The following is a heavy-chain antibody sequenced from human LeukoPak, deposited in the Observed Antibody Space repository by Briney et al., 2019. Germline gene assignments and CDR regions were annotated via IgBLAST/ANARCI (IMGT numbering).Heavy chain of an antibody. V-gene: IGHV3-21*04. D-gene: IGHD6-19*01. CDR2: ISSTSSYI. CDR3: AKDPNSSGWYSC. CDR1: GFTFSSYS. J-gene: IGHJ4*02. Sequence: PGGSLRLSCAASGFTFSSYSMNWVRQAPGKGLEWVSSISSTSSYIYYADSVKGRFTISRDNAKNSLYLQMNSLRAEDTAVYYCAKDPNSSGWYSCWGQGTLVTVSS.